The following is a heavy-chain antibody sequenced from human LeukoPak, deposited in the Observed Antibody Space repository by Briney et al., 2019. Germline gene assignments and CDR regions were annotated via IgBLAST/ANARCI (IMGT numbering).Heavy chain of an antibody. Sequence: GESLKISCKGSGYSFTSYWIGWVRQMPGKGLEWMGIIYPGDSDTRYSPSFQDQVTISADKSISTAYLQWSSLKASDTAMYYCATTGDYSSGWPPEGDFDYWGQGTLVTVSS. CDR2: IYPGDSDT. V-gene: IGHV5-51*01. D-gene: IGHD6-19*01. CDR3: ATTGDYSSGWPPEGDFDY. J-gene: IGHJ4*02. CDR1: GYSFTSYW.